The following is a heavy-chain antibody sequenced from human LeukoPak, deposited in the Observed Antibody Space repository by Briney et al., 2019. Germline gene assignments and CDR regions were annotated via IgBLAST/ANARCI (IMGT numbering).Heavy chain of an antibody. V-gene: IGHV4-61*01. Sequence: SETLSLTCTVSGYSISSGYYWSWIRQPPGKGLEWIGYIHYSGSTKYKSSLKSRVTISVDTSKNQFSLKLNSVTAADTAVYYCARGKEVITMLRGLKPGYYFDYWGQGTLVTVSS. J-gene: IGHJ4*02. CDR1: GYSISSGYY. CDR2: IHYSGST. CDR3: ARGKEVITMLRGLKPGYYFDY. D-gene: IGHD3-10*01.